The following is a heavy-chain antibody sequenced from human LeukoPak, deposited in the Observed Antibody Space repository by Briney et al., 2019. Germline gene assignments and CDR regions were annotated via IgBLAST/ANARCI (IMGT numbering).Heavy chain of an antibody. D-gene: IGHD6-25*01. CDR1: GFTFSTYD. J-gene: IGHJ3*02. V-gene: IGHV3-13*01. CDR3: ARVLTIRSGGYDAFDI. Sequence: GGSLRLSCAASGFTFSTYDMHWVRQATGKGLEWVSAIDTVGDTYYPDSVKGRFTISRENAKNSLYLQMNSPRAGDTAMYYCARVLTIRSGGYDAFDIWGQGTMVTVSS. CDR2: IDTVGDT.